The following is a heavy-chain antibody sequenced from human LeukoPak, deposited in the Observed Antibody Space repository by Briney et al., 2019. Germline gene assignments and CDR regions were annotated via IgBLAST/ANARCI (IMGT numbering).Heavy chain of an antibody. J-gene: IGHJ4*02. CDR1: GYTFTSYG. CDR3: ARLPKHYSSYDY. D-gene: IGHD6-6*01. CDR2: ISAYNDNT. Sequence: ASVNVSCKASGYTFTSYGSSWVRQAPGQGLGWMGWISAYNDNTNYAQKLQGRVTMTTDTSTSTAYMEPRSLRSDDTAVYYCARLPKHYSSYDYWGQGTLVTVSS. V-gene: IGHV1-18*01.